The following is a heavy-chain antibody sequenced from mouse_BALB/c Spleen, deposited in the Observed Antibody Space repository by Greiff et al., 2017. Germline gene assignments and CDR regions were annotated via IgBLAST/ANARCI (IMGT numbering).Heavy chain of an antibody. Sequence: EVHLVESGGGLVKPGGSLKLSCAASGFTFSDYYMYWVRQTPEKRLEWVATISDGGSYTYYPDSVKGRFTISRDNAKNNLYLQMSSLKSEDTAMYYCARGGIATEFAYWGQGTLVTVSA. V-gene: IGHV5-4*02. CDR2: ISDGGSYT. CDR1: GFTFSDYY. J-gene: IGHJ3*01. CDR3: ARGGIATEFAY.